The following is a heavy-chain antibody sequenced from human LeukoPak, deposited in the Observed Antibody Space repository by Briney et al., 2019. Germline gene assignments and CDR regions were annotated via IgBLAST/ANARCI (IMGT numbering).Heavy chain of an antibody. CDR3: AGSYYYGSGSYYTDY. D-gene: IGHD3-10*01. CDR1: GGTFSSYA. V-gene: IGHV1-69*13. CDR2: IIPIFGTA. Sequence: SVKVSCKASGGTFSSYAISWVRQAPGQGLEWMGGIIPIFGTANYAQKFQGRVTITADEATSTAYMELSSLRSEDTAVYYCAGSYYYGSGSYYTDYWGQGTLVTVSS. J-gene: IGHJ4*02.